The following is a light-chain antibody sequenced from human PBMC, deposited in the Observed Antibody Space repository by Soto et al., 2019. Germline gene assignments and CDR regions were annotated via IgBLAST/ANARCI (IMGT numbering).Light chain of an antibody. CDR3: QQRSSWPPT. J-gene: IGKJ5*01. CDR2: GAS. CDR1: QSVSNNY. Sequence: EIVLTQSPATLSLSPGERATLSCRASQSVSNNYLAWYQQKPGQAPRLLIYGASNRATGVPARFSGSGSGTDFTLTISSLEPEDFAVYYCQQRSSWPPTFGQGTRLEIK. V-gene: IGKV3-11*01.